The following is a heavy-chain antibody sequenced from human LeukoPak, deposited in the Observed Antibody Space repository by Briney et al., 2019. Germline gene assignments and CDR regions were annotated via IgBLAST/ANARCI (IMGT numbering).Heavy chain of an antibody. V-gene: IGHV3-30*18. D-gene: IGHD6-25*01. Sequence: GGSLRLSCAASGFTFSSYGMHRVRQAPGKGLEWVAVISYDGSNKYYADSVKGRFTISRDNSKNTLYLQMNSLRAEDTAVYYCAKDPRTAGYFDYWGQGTLVTVSS. CDR2: ISYDGSNK. CDR3: AKDPRTAGYFDY. CDR1: GFTFSSYG. J-gene: IGHJ4*02.